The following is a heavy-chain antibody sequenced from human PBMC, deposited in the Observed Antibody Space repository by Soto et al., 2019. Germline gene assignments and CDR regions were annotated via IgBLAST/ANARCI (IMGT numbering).Heavy chain of an antibody. CDR1: GFTFSSYG. V-gene: IGHV3-30*18. D-gene: IGHD6-19*01. CDR3: AKGAVAGRIGRYYFDY. CDR2: ISYDGSNK. J-gene: IGHJ4*02. Sequence: QVQLVESGGGVVQPGRSLRLSCAASGFTFSSYGMHWVRQAPGKGLEWVAVISYDGSNKYYADSVKGRFTISRDNSKNTLYLQMNSLRAEDTAVYYCAKGAVAGRIGRYYFDYWGQGTLVTVSS.